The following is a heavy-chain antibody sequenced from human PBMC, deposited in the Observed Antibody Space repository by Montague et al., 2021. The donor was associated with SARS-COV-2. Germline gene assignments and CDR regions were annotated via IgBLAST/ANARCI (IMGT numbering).Heavy chain of an antibody. CDR3: ARETTVQYYYAMDV. Sequence: SLRLSCAASGFSFSNYDMYWVRQATGKGLEWVSGIDTAGHTYYPASVKGRFTISRESANNSLYLQMDSLGDGDTAVYYCARETTVQYYYAMDVWGQGTTVTVSS. D-gene: IGHD3-16*01. CDR1: GFSFSNYD. CDR2: IDTAGHT. J-gene: IGHJ6*02. V-gene: IGHV3-13*04.